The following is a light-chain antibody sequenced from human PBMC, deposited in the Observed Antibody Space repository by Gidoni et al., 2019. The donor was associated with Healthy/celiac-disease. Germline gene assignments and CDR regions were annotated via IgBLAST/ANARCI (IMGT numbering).Light chain of an antibody. J-gene: IGKJ1*01. Sequence: ELGLTQSPGTLSLSPGERATPSCRASQSVSSSYLAWYQQKPGQAPRLLIYGASSRATGIPDRFSGSGSGTDFTLTISRLEPEDFAVYYCQQYGSSSWTFGQGTKVEIK. CDR2: GAS. CDR3: QQYGSSSWT. V-gene: IGKV3-20*01. CDR1: QSVSSSY.